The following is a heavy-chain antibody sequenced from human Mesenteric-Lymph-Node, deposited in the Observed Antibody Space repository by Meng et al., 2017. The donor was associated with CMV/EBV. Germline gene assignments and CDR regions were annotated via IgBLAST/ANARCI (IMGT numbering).Heavy chain of an antibody. CDR3: ARDRDIQTGPYYFDY. V-gene: IGHV3-21*01. J-gene: IGHJ4*02. Sequence: GGSLRLSCAASGFAFSTYSMNWVRQAPGKGLEWVSSISSSGNYISYADSVKGRFTISRDNAKNSLYLQMNSLRAEDTAVYYCARDRDIQTGPYYFDYWGQGTLVTVSS. D-gene: IGHD3-9*01. CDR2: ISSSGNYI. CDR1: GFAFSTYS.